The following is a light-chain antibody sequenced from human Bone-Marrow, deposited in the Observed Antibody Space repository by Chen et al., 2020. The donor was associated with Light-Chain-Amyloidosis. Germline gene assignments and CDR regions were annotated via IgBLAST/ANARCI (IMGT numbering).Light chain of an antibody. V-gene: IGKV1-39*01. Sequence: DIQMTQSPSSLSASVGDRVTVTCRASQSISWNLNWYQQKPGKAPKVLIYAASSLQSGVPSSFSGSGSGTDFTLTISSLQPEDFATYYCQQSYSTPYSFGQGTKLEIK. J-gene: IGKJ2*03. CDR1: QSISWN. CDR3: QQSYSTPYS. CDR2: AAS.